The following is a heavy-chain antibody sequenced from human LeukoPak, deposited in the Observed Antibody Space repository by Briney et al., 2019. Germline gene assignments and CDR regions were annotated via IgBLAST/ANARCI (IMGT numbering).Heavy chain of an antibody. J-gene: IGHJ5*02. CDR3: ARLEAVAGQNWFDP. CDR1: GYSFTSYW. Sequence: PRESLKISCKGSGYSFTSYWIGWVRQMPGKGLEWMGINYPGDSDTRYGPSFQGQVTTSADKSISTAYLQWSSLKASDTAMYYCARLEAVAGQNWFDPWGQGTLVTVSS. V-gene: IGHV5-51*01. CDR2: NYPGDSDT. D-gene: IGHD6-19*01.